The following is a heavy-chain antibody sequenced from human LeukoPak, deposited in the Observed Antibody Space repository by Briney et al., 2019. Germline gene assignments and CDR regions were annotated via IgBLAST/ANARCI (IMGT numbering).Heavy chain of an antibody. D-gene: IGHD4-17*01. J-gene: IGHJ4*02. CDR1: GGSISSGGYS. Sequence: PSETLSLTCAVSGGSISSGGYSWSWIRQPPGKGLEWIGYIYHSGGTYYNPSLKSRVTISVDRSKNQFSLKLSSVTAADTAVYYCARGTDYGDFYFDYWGQGTLVTVSS. CDR2: IYHSGGT. CDR3: ARGTDYGDFYFDY. V-gene: IGHV4-30-2*01.